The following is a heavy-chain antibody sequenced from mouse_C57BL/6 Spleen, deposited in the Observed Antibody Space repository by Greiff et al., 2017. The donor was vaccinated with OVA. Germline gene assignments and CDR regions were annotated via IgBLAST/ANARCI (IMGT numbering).Heavy chain of an antibody. CDR3: ARCYDGYYDFDY. J-gene: IGHJ2*01. CDR2: IHPNSGST. Sequence: VQLQESGAELVKPGASVKLSCKASGYTFTSYWMHWVKQRPGQGLEWIGMIHPNSGSTNYNEKFKSKATLTVDKSSSTAYMQLSSLTSEDSAVYYCARCYDGYYDFDYWGQGTTLTVSS. CDR1: GYTFTSYW. V-gene: IGHV1-64*01. D-gene: IGHD2-3*01.